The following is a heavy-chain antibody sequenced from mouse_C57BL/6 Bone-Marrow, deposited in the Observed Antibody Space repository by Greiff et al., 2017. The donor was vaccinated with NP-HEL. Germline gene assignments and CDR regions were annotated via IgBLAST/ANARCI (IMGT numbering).Heavy chain of an antibody. CDR1: GFTFTDYY. CDR2: IRNKANGYTT. J-gene: IGHJ1*03. CDR3: ARDYGYFDV. V-gene: IGHV7-3*01. Sequence: DVMLVESGGGLVQPGGSLSLSCAASGFTFTDYYMSWVRQPPGKALEWLGFIRNKANGYTTEYSASVKGRFTISRDNSQIILYLQMNALRAEDSATYYCARDYGYFDVWGTGTTVTVSS.